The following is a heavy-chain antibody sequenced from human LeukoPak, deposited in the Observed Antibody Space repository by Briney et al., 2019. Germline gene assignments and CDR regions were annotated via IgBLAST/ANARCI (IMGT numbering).Heavy chain of an antibody. CDR2: ISDSKRGGTT. V-gene: IGHV3-23*01. D-gene: IGHD3-10*01. CDR3: AKVPNYYNPTTYYG. J-gene: IGHJ4*02. CDR1: GLIFSDYA. Sequence: GGSLRLSCAASGLIFSDYAMRWVRQAPGKVLEWVSAISDSKRGGTTYYADSVKGRFTISRHTSKNTLYLQMSSLRLEDTAVYYCAKVPNYYNPTTYYGWGQGTLVAVSS.